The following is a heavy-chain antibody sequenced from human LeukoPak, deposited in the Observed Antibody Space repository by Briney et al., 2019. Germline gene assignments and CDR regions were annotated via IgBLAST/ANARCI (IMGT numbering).Heavy chain of an antibody. CDR3: AKGTPNWGGEEDYFDY. CDR1: GFTFSSQA. J-gene: IGHJ4*02. V-gene: IGHV3-23*01. D-gene: IGHD7-27*01. Sequence: GSLRLSCAASGFTFSSQAMSWVRQAPGKGLEWVSGISGSGDATYHADSVQGRFTISRDNSKNTLYLQMNSLRAEDTAVYYCAKGTPNWGGEEDYFDYWGQGTLVTVSS. CDR2: ISGSGDAT.